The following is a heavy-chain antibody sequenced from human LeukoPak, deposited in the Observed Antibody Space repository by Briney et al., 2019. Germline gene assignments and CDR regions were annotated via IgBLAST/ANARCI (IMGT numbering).Heavy chain of an antibody. D-gene: IGHD1-26*01. CDR2: INHSGST. Sequence: SETLSLTCAVYGGSFSGYYWSWIRQPPGKGLEWIGEINHSGSTNYNPSLKSRVTISVDTSKNQFSLHLNSVTPEDTAVYYCARSGTYRFDYWGQGTLVTVSS. J-gene: IGHJ4*02. V-gene: IGHV4-34*01. CDR1: GGSFSGYY. CDR3: ARSGTYRFDY.